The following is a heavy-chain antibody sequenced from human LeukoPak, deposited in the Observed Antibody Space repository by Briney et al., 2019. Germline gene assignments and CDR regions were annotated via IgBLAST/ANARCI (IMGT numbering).Heavy chain of an antibody. CDR1: GYTFTSYD. V-gene: IGHV1-8*01. CDR3: ARGPPPHCSGDSRYSFLYFHH. D-gene: IGHD2-15*01. CDR2: MNPNSGNT. Sequence: GASVKVSCKASGYTFTSYDINWVRQATGQGLEWMGWMNPNSGNTGYAQKFHGRVTMTRDTSISTAYLELTTLRPDDTAVYYCARGPPPHCSGDSRYSFLYFHHWGQGTLVTVSS. J-gene: IGHJ1*01.